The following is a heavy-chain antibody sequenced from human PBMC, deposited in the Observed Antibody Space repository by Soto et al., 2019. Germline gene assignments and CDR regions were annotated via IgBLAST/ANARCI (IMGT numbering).Heavy chain of an antibody. CDR2: IYHSGST. J-gene: IGHJ4*02. V-gene: IGHV4-30-2*01. D-gene: IGHD5-12*01. CDR3: SCCGYDCSLFDY. CDR1: GGSISSGGYS. Sequence: SETLSLTCAVSGGSISSGGYSWSWIRQPPGKGLEWIGYIYHSGSTYYNPSLKSRVTISVDRSKNQFSLKLSSVPAADTAVYYGSCCGYDCSLFDYWGQGTLVPVSS.